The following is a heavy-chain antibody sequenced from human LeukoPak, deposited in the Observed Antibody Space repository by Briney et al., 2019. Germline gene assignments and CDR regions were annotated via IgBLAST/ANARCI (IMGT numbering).Heavy chain of an antibody. V-gene: IGHV1-69*05. Sequence: ASVKVSCKASGGTFSSYAISWVRQAPGQGLEWMGGIIPIFGTANYAQKFQGRVTITTDESTSTAYMELSSLRSEDTAVYYCARENNWNRRLNWFDPWGRGTLVTVSS. CDR3: ARENNWNRRLNWFDP. D-gene: IGHD1-20*01. CDR1: GGTFSSYA. J-gene: IGHJ5*02. CDR2: IIPIFGTA.